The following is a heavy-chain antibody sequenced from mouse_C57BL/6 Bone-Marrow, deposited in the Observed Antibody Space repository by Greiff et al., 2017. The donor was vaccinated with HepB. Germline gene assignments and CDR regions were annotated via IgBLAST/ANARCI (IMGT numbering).Heavy chain of an antibody. CDR2: INPGSGGT. V-gene: IGHV1-54*01. J-gene: IGHJ3*01. D-gene: IGHD1-1*01. CDR1: GYAFTNYL. Sequence: VQLQQSGAELVRPGTSVKVSCKSSGYAFTNYLIEWVKQRPGQGLEWIGVINPGSGGTNYNEKFKGKATLTADKSSSTAYMQLSSLTSEDSAVYFCARHEEDYYGSRFAYWGQGTLVTVSA. CDR3: ARHEEDYYGSRFAY.